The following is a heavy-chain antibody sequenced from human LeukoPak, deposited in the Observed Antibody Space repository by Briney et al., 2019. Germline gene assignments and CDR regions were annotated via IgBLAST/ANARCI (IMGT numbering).Heavy chain of an antibody. CDR3: ARDSHTSGYYYVDY. Sequence: SETLSLTCTVSGGSISGGGYYWSWIRQHPGKGLEWIGYIYHSGSTYYNPSLKSRLTISVDTSKNQFSLKLSSVTAADTAIYYCARDSHTSGYYYVDYWGQGTLVTVSS. D-gene: IGHD3-22*01. CDR2: IYHSGST. CDR1: GGSISGGGYY. J-gene: IGHJ4*02. V-gene: IGHV4-31*03.